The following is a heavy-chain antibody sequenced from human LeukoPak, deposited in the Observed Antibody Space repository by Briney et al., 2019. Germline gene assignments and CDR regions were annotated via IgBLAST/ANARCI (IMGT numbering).Heavy chain of an antibody. D-gene: IGHD3-10*01. V-gene: IGHV3-43D*04. CDR2: IAWDGVTT. J-gene: IGHJ6*03. Sequence: PGGFLRLSCATSGFTFEDHGMHWVRQAPGKGLEWVSHIAWDGVTTYYADSVKGRFAVSRDNNKNFVYLQMNSLRRDDSAQYYCAKDTYGFPPRYYMDVWGKGTRVSVSS. CDR1: GFTFEDHG. CDR3: AKDTYGFPPRYYMDV.